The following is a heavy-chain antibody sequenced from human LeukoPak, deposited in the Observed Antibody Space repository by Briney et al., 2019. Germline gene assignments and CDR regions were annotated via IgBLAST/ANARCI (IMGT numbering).Heavy chain of an antibody. D-gene: IGHD3-9*01. Sequence: ASETLSLTCAVSGYSISSGYYWGWIRQPPGKGLEWIWTIHHSGSTYYNSSLESRVTISKDTSKNQFSLRLSSVTAADTAVYFCARLTGRYCFDYWGQGTLVTVAS. CDR3: ARLTGRYCFDY. CDR1: GYSISSGYY. J-gene: IGHJ4*02. V-gene: IGHV4-38-2*01. CDR2: IHHSGST.